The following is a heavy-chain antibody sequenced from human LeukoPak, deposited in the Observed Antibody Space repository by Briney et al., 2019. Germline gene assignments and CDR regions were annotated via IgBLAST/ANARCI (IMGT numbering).Heavy chain of an antibody. CDR3: ARDRWLDY. V-gene: IGHV3-74*01. D-gene: IGHD3-22*01. CDR2: VNNDGSST. J-gene: IGHJ4*02. CDR1: GFTFSSYW. Sequence: GGSLRLSCAASGFTFSSYWMYWVRQAPGKGLVWVSRVNNDGSSTTYADSVKGRFTVSRDNAKNTLYLQMDSRTAEDTAVYYCARDRWLDYWGQGTLVTVSS.